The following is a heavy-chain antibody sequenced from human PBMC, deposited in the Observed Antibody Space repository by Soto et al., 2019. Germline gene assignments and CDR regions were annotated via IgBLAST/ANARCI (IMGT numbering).Heavy chain of an antibody. Sequence: QVQLQESGPGLVKPSQTLSLTCTVSGGSIRGGDYYWSWIRQHPGKGLEWIGYIFYSGNSFYNPSLKSGFTISVDTSKNQFSLQLSSVTAADTAIYYCARLSSLYYNSDYGGYYFVYGGQGTLVSVSS. CDR1: GGSIRGGDYY. V-gene: IGHV4-31*03. CDR3: ARLSSLYYNSDYGGYYFVY. D-gene: IGHD3-10*01. J-gene: IGHJ4*02. CDR2: IFYSGNS.